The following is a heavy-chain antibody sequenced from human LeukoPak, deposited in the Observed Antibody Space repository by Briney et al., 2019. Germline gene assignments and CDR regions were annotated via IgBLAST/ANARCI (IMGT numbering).Heavy chain of an antibody. Sequence: SETLSLTCTVSGGSISSGGYYWTWIRQHPGKGLEWIGYIYYSGSTYYNPSLKSRVTISVDTSKNQFSLKLSSVTAADTAVYYCARALLWFGELSHYYYYGMDVWGQGTTVTVSS. CDR3: ARALLWFGELSHYYYYGMDV. J-gene: IGHJ6*02. CDR1: GGSISSGGYY. CDR2: IYYSGST. D-gene: IGHD3-10*01. V-gene: IGHV4-30-4*08.